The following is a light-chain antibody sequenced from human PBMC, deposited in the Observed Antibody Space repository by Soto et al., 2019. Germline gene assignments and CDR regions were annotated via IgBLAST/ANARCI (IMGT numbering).Light chain of an antibody. Sequence: QSVLTQPPSASGTPGQRVTISCSGSSSNIGSNYVYWYQQLPGTAPKLLIYRNNQRHSGVPDRFSGSKSGTSASLAISGVRSEDEADDYCAAWDDSLSGMVFGGGTKLTVL. CDR3: AAWDDSLSGMV. J-gene: IGLJ2*01. CDR1: SSNIGSNY. V-gene: IGLV1-47*01. CDR2: RNN.